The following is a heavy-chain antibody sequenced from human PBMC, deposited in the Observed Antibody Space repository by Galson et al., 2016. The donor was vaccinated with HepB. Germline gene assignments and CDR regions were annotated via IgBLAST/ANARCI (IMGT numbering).Heavy chain of an antibody. CDR2: IWFDGSNK. Sequence: SLRLSCAASGFTFSSYGIHWVRQAPGKGLEWVAIIWFDGSNKYYVDSVKGRFTISRDNSKNTVDLQMNSLRDEDTAVYYCARRLDSWGQGTLVTVSS. CDR3: ARRLDS. J-gene: IGHJ4*02. V-gene: IGHV3-33*01. CDR1: GFTFSSYG.